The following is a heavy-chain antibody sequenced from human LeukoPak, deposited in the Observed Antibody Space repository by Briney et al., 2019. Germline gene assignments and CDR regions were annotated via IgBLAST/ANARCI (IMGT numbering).Heavy chain of an antibody. CDR2: IYYSGST. CDR1: GGSISSYY. CDR3: ARGVVLIPYYFDY. D-gene: IGHD2-2*01. J-gene: IGHJ4*02. V-gene: IGHV4-59*01. Sequence: SETLSLTRTVSGGSISSYYWSWIRQPPGKGLEWIGYIYYSGSTNYNPSLKSRVTISVDTSKNQFSLKLSSVTAADTAVYYCARGVVLIPYYFDYWGQGTLVTVSS.